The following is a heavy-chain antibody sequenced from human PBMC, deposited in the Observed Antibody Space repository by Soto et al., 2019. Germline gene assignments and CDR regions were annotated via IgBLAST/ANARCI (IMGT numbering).Heavy chain of an antibody. J-gene: IGHJ4*02. CDR3: VRGRGGD. CDR1: GFTFSDYY. CDR2: ISNSGTYT. V-gene: IGHV3-11*06. D-gene: IGHD3-10*01. Sequence: QAQLVESGGDLVKPGGSLRLSCAAAGFTFSDYYMTWIRQAPGKGLEWISYISNSGTYTNYADSVKGRFTISRDNAKNSLYLRMTGLRAEDTAVYYCVRGRGGDWGQGTLVTVSS.